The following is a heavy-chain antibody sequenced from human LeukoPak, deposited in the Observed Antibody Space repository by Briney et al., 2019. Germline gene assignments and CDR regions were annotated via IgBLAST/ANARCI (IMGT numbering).Heavy chain of an antibody. V-gene: IGHV3-30-3*01. J-gene: IGHJ5*02. CDR2: ISYDGSKK. Sequence: GGSLRLSCAASGFTFGSYSMDWVRQAPGKGLQWVAFISYDGSKKHCADSVQGRCTIPRDNSKNTLSLQLNSLRPDDTAVFYCSQGLLSWGQGTLLTVAA. CDR1: GFTFGSYS. CDR3: SQGLLS.